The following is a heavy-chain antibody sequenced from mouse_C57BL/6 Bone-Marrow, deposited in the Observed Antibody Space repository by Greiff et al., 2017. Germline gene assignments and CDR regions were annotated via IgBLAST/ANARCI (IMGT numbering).Heavy chain of an antibody. J-gene: IGHJ3*01. D-gene: IGHD1-1*01. CDR1: GFAFSSYG. CDR3: ARAYYGSSWFAY. Sequence: EVKLVESGGDLVKPGGSLKLSCAASGFAFSSYGMSWVRQTPDKRLEWVATISDGGSYTYYPDNVTGRFTISRDNAKNNLYLQMSHLKSENTAMYYCARAYYGSSWFAYWGQGTLVTVSA. V-gene: IGHV5-4*03. CDR2: ISDGGSYT.